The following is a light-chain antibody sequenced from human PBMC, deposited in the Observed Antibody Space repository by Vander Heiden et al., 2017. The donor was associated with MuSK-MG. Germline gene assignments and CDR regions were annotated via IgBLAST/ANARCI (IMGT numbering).Light chain of an antibody. J-gene: IGLJ2*01. V-gene: IGLV1-44*01. CDR2: SND. CDR3: AAWDDSLHALL. Sequence: QPISTQPPSASATPGQRVTLPCSGGSFNVGSNAVHWYQQFPGTAPKLLIYSNDQRPSGVPDRFSGSKSGTSASLAISGVQSEDEAEYFCAAWDDSLHALLFGGGTKLTAL. CDR1: SFNVGSNA.